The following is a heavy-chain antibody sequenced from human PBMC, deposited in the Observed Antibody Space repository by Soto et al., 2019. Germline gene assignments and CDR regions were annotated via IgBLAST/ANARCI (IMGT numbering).Heavy chain of an antibody. CDR2: IDSDGSST. Sequence: EVPLVESGGCLVQPGGSLRVSCAASGFTFGSYWMNWVRQAPGKGLVWVSRIDSDGSSTTYADSVKGRFTTSRDNAKNPLDLQMSSLRVEDTAVYYCARGRPYGMDVWGQGTTVTVSS. V-gene: IGHV3-74*01. J-gene: IGHJ6*02. CDR3: ARGRPYGMDV. CDR1: GFTFGSYW.